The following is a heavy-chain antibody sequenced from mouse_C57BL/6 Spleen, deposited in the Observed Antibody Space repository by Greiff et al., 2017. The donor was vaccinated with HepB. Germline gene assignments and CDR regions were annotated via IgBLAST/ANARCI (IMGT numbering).Heavy chain of an antibody. D-gene: IGHD1-1*01. CDR2: INPGSGGT. V-gene: IGHV1-54*01. CDR1: GYAFTNYL. CDR3: ARHGSSPYYAMDY. J-gene: IGHJ4*01. Sequence: QVQLKQSGAELVRPGTSVKVSCKASGYAFTNYLIEWVKQRPGQGLEWIGVINPGSGGTNYNEKFKGKATLTADKSTSTAYMQLSSLTSEDSAVYFCARHGSSPYYAMDYWGQGTSVTVSS.